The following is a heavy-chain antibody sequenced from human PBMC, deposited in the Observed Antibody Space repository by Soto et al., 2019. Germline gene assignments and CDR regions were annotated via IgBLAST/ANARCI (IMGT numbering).Heavy chain of an antibody. Sequence: EVQLVESGGGLVQPGGSLKLSCAASGFTFSGSAMHWVRQASGKGLEWVGRIRSKANSYATAYAASVKGRFTISRDDSKNTAYLQMNSLKTEDTAVYYCTRMSGPRGYWGQGTLVTVSS. V-gene: IGHV3-73*02. CDR2: IRSKANSYAT. D-gene: IGHD3-3*01. CDR1: GFTFSGSA. J-gene: IGHJ4*02. CDR3: TRMSGPRGY.